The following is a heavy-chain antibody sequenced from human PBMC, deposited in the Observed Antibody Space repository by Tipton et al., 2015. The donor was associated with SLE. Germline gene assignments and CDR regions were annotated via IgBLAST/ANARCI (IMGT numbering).Heavy chain of an antibody. V-gene: IGHV4-39*07. D-gene: IGHD2-21*01. CDR1: GGSISSSTYY. CDR2: ISHSGST. Sequence: TLSLTCTVSGGSISSSTYYWGWIRQPPGKGLEWIGSISHSGSTYYSPSLKSRVTISKDTPKKQFSLRLNSVTAADTAVYYCTRVVVIAFRHYYMDVWGKGTTVTVAS. J-gene: IGHJ6*03. CDR3: TRVVVIAFRHYYMDV.